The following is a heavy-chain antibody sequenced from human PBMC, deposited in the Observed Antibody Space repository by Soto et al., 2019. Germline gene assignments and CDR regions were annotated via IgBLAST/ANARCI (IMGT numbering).Heavy chain of an antibody. CDR3: ARDRLRGSPDYFDY. V-gene: IGHV3-30*04. D-gene: IGHD1-1*01. CDR2: LSFDGKVK. Sequence: HPGGFLRLSCAASGFTFSSYPMHWLRQTPGKGLEWLTVLSFDGKVKHYADSVEGRFTISRDISKNTLYLQMNSLRGEDTAVYYCARDRLRGSPDYFDYWGQGAPVTVSS. J-gene: IGHJ4*02. CDR1: GFTFSSYP.